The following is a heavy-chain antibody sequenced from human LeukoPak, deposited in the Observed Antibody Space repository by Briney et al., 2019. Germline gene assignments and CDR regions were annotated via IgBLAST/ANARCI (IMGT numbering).Heavy chain of an antibody. V-gene: IGHV4-59*11. Sequence: SETLSLTCTVSYASITGHYWSWIRPPPGKGLEWIGCLLYSGYTEINPSLKSRVTISVATSRSQFSLKLRSVTAADTAVYYCARVPTYISASRYLDVWGEGTTVTVSS. CDR3: ARVPTYISASRYLDV. CDR1: YASITGHY. J-gene: IGHJ6*03. CDR2: LLYSGYT. D-gene: IGHD2-15*01.